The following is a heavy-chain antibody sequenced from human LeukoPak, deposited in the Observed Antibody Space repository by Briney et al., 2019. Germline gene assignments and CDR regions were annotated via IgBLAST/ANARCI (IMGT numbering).Heavy chain of an antibody. D-gene: IGHD2-8*01. CDR3: ARADRRYCTNGVCYIFDP. J-gene: IGHJ5*02. CDR1: GYTFTSYY. Sequence: ASVKVSCKASGYTFTSYYMHWVRQAPGQGLEWMGLINPSGGSTSYAQKFQGRVTMTRDMSTSTVYMELSSLRSEDTAVYYCARADRRYCTNGVCYIFDPWGQGTLVTVSS. CDR2: INPSGGST. V-gene: IGHV1-46*01.